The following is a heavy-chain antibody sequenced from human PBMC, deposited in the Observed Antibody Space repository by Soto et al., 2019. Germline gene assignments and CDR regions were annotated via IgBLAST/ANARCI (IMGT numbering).Heavy chain of an antibody. CDR2: ISWNSGSI. J-gene: IGHJ5*02. Sequence: EVQLVESGGGLVQPGRSLRLSCAASGFTFDDYAMHWVRQAPGKGLEGVSGISWNSGSIGYADSVKGRFTISRDNAKNSLYLQMNSLRAEDTALYYCAVTTSGWFDPWGQGTLVTVSS. D-gene: IGHD4-17*01. CDR1: GFTFDDYA. CDR3: AVTTSGWFDP. V-gene: IGHV3-9*01.